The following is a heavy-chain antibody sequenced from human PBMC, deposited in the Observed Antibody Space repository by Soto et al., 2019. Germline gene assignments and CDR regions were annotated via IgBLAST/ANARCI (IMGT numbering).Heavy chain of an antibody. CDR2: VVGSGEST. J-gene: IGHJ6*02. D-gene: IGHD2-2*01. V-gene: IGHV3-23*01. CDR1: GFTFSTYT. CDR3: AKDSGYQLPDNYFYYGLDV. Sequence: GGSLRLSXAASGFTFSTYTMTWVRQAPGKGLERVSSVVGSGESTYYADSVKGRFTVSRDNVKNTLSLQMNSLRPEDTAVYYCAKDSGYQLPDNYFYYGLDVWGQGTMVTVSS.